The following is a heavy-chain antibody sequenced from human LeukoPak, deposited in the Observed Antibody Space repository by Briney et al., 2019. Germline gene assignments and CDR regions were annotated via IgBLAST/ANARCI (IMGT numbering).Heavy chain of an antibody. CDR3: ARDQYDTWSRRGNFDS. J-gene: IGHJ4*02. CDR1: GFTFGKYW. CDR2: IKLDGSEK. D-gene: IGHD3-3*01. Sequence: QPGGSLRPSCVASGFTFGKYWMSWVRQAPGKGLEWVANIKLDGSEKNYVDSVKGRFTISRDNTKNSLYLQMNSLRVEDTAVFYCARDQYDTWSRRGNFDSWGQGTLVIVSS. V-gene: IGHV3-7*03.